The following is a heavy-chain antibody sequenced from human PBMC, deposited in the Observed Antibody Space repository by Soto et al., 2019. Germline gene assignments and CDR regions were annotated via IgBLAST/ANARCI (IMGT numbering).Heavy chain of an antibody. V-gene: IGHV4-59*01. CDR3: ARATQYYDYPWGDVGPDYYYYMDV. D-gene: IGHD3-16*01. CDR1: GGSISSYY. J-gene: IGHJ6*03. Sequence: SETLSLTCTVSGGSISSYYWSWIRQPPGKGLEWIGYIYYSGSTNYNPSLKSRVTISVDTSKNQFSLKLSSVTAADTAVYYCARATQYYDYPWGDVGPDYYYYMDVWGKGTTVTVSS. CDR2: IYYSGST.